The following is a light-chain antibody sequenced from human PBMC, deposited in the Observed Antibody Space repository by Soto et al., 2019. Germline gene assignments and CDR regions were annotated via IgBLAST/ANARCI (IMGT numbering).Light chain of an antibody. Sequence: EIVLTQSPGTLSLSPGERATLSCRASQTVTSNYLAWYRQKPGQAPRLLIYGASSRATGIPDRFSGSGSGTEFTLTISSLQPDDFATYYCQQYYSFSGPFGQGTKVEIK. CDR3: QQYYSFSGP. CDR1: QTVTSNY. V-gene: IGKV3-20*01. J-gene: IGKJ1*01. CDR2: GAS.